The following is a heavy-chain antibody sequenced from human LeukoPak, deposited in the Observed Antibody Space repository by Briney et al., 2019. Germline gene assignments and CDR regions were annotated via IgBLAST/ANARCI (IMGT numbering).Heavy chain of an antibody. Sequence: KPSETLSLTCAVSGYSISSGYYWGWIRQPPGKGLEWIGSIYHSGSTYYNPSLKSRVTISVDTSKNQFSLKLSSVTDADTAVYYCARADEILRYSDWLSQPFDYWGQGTLVTVSS. CDR3: ARADEILRYSDWLSQPFDY. V-gene: IGHV4-38-2*01. CDR2: IYHSGST. D-gene: IGHD3-9*01. CDR1: GYSISSGYY. J-gene: IGHJ4*02.